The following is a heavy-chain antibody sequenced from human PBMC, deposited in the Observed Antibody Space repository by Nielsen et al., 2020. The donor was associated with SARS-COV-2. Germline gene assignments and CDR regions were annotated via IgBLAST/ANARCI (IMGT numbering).Heavy chain of an antibody. CDR1: GFTFRSYA. CDR3: AKDRVSLDSGPRSAWFDP. J-gene: IGHJ5*02. CDR2: VSGSGSIT. Sequence: GRSLRLSCAASGFTFRSYAMHWVRQAPGKGLEWVSVVSGSGSITYYADSVKGRFTVSRDNSKNTHYLQMNSLRAEDTAVYYCAKDRVSLDSGPRSAWFDPWGQGTLVTVSS. V-gene: IGHV3-23*01. D-gene: IGHD5-12*01.